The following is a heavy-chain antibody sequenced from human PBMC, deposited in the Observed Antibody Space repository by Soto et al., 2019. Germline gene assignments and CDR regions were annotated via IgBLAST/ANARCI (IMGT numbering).Heavy chain of an antibody. CDR2: IIPIFGTP. J-gene: IGHJ4*02. V-gene: IGHV1-69*05. CDR3: ARDRITVAAAMAY. D-gene: IGHD6-19*01. CDR1: GVTFSRQD. Sequence: GASVKVSCKASGVTFSRQDMRWVRQAPGQGLEWMGGIIPIFGTPQYAEKFQGRLSMTRDTSTTTAFMELTTLRSDDTAVYYCARDRITVAAAMAYWGQGIPVTVSS.